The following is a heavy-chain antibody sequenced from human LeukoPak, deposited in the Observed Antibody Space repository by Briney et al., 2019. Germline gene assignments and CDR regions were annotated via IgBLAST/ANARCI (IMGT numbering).Heavy chain of an antibody. CDR3: ALTSHGGNYMDV. CDR2: INHSGST. CDR1: GGSFSGYY. Sequence: SETLSLTCAVYGGSFSGYYWSWIRQPPGKGLEWIGEINHSGSTNYNPSLKSRVTISVDTSKNQFSLKLSSVTAADTAVYYCALTSHGGNYMDVWGKGTTVTVSS. D-gene: IGHD4-23*01. J-gene: IGHJ6*03. V-gene: IGHV4-34*01.